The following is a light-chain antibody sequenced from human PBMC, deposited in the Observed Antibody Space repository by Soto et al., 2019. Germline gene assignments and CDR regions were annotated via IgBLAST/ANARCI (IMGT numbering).Light chain of an antibody. J-gene: IGKJ5*01. CDR1: QTVRNNY. Sequence: EIVLTQSPGTLSLSPGERATLSCRASQTVRNNYLAWYQQKPGQAPRLLIYGASSRATGIPDRFSGSGSGTDFTLTISSLEPEDFAIYYCQQRQYWPPITFGQGTRLE. CDR3: QQRQYWPPIT. CDR2: GAS. V-gene: IGKV3D-20*02.